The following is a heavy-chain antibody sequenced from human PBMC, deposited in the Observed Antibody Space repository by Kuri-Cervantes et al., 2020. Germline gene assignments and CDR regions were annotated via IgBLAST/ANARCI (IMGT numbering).Heavy chain of an antibody. CDR3: ARAPEWELLLNAFDI. V-gene: IGHV3-23*01. Sequence: GESLKISCAASGFTFTSYGMSWVRQAPGKGLEWVSVINNSGGSTYYADSVKGRFTISRDNAKNSLYLQMNSLRDEDTAVYYCARAPEWELLLNAFDIWGQGTMVTVSS. CDR1: GFTFTSYG. J-gene: IGHJ3*02. CDR2: INNSGGST. D-gene: IGHD1-26*01.